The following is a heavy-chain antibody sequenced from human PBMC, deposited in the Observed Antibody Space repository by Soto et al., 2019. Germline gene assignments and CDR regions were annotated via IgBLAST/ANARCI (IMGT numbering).Heavy chain of an antibody. CDR3: ARPYSTSWSPLDY. V-gene: IGHV4-34*01. Sequence: QVQLQQWGAGLLKPSETLSLTCAVYGGSFSGYYWSWIRQPPGKGLEWIGEINQSGSTNYNPSLKSRVTLSAATSKNQSSRKLSSGTAAATGVYYCARPYSTSWSPLDYWGPGTQVTVSS. D-gene: IGHD6-13*01. J-gene: IGHJ4*02. CDR1: GGSFSGYY. CDR2: INQSGST.